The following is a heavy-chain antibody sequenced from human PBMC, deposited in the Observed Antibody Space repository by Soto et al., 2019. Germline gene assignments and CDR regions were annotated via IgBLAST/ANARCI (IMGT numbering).Heavy chain of an antibody. CDR3: ARREIQGPIDY. CDR2: IYYSGTT. V-gene: IGHV4-28*01. CDR1: GYSISSSNW. Sequence: QMQLQESGPGLVKPSDTLSLTCAVSGYSISSSNWWGWIRQPPGKGLEWIGYIYYSGTTYYNPSLQSRVTMSVDTSKNQFSLKLTSVTAVDTAVYYCARREIQGPIDYWGQGTLVTVSS. D-gene: IGHD1-26*01. J-gene: IGHJ4*02.